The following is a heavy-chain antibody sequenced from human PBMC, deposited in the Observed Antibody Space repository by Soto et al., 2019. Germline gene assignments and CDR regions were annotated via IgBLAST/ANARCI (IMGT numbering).Heavy chain of an antibody. CDR1: VFTFSSYS. V-gene: IGHV3-21*01. CDR3: ARDHRYCSGSSCRPYYYYYGMDV. D-gene: IGHD2-15*01. CDR2: ISGTSDYI. J-gene: IGHJ6*02. Sequence: PWWSLRLSCSASVFTFSSYSMNWFRQAPGRGLEWVAAISGTSDYIYYADSVKGRFTISRDNAKTSLYIQMNSLRAEDTAVYYCARDHRYCSGSSCRPYYYYYGMDVWGQGTTVTVS.